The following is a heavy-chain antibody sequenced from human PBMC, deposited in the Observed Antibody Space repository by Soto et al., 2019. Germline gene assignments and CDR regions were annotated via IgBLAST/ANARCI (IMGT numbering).Heavy chain of an antibody. CDR3: ATGIRSRFVDIVATIPQGPFYYFDY. J-gene: IGHJ4*02. CDR2: FDPEDGET. V-gene: IGHV1-24*01. CDR1: GYTLTELS. Sequence: ASVKVSCKVSGYTLTELSMHWVRQAPGKGLEWMGGFDPEDGETIYAQKFQGRVTMTEDTSTDTAYMELSSLRSEDTAVYYCATGIRSRFVDIVATIPQGPFYYFDYWCQGTLVTVSS. D-gene: IGHD5-12*01.